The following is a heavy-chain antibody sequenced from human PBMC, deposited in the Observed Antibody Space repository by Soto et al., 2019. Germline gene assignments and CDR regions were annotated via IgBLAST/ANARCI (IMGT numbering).Heavy chain of an antibody. CDR1: GGSISSSSYY. D-gene: IGHD3-3*01. Sequence: PSETLSLTCTVSGGSISSSSYYWGWIRQPPGKGLEWIGSIYYSGSTYYNPSLKSRVTISVDTSKNQFSLKLSSVTAADTAVYYCARPMGYYDFWSGYHPNWFDPWGQGTLVTVSS. J-gene: IGHJ5*02. CDR2: IYYSGST. CDR3: ARPMGYYDFWSGYHPNWFDP. V-gene: IGHV4-39*01.